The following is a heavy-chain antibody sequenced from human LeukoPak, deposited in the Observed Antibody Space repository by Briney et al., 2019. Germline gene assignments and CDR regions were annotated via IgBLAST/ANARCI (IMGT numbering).Heavy chain of an antibody. J-gene: IGHJ4*02. V-gene: IGHV4-4*02. Sequence: GSLRLSCAASGFTLSTYWMSWVRQPPGKGLEWIGEIYHSGSTNYNPSLKSRVTISVDKSKNQFSLKLSSVTAADTAVYYCARDRRGSGRGFDYWGQGTLVTVSS. CDR1: GFTLSTYW. CDR3: ARDRRGSGRGFDY. CDR2: IYHSGST. D-gene: IGHD6-19*01.